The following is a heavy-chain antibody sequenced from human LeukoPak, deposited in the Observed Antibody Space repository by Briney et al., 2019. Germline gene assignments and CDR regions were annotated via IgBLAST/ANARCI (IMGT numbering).Heavy chain of an antibody. CDR2: ISGGGSTI. V-gene: IGHV3-48*03. J-gene: IGHJ4*02. CDR1: GFTFSTYE. Sequence: GGSLRLSCAASGFTFSTYEMNWVRQAPGKGLEWVSYISGGGSTIYYADFVQGRFTISRDNAKNSLYLQIDSLRAEDTAVYYSAREQTVSGAFDCWGQGTLVTVSS. D-gene: IGHD6-19*01. CDR3: AREQTVSGAFDC.